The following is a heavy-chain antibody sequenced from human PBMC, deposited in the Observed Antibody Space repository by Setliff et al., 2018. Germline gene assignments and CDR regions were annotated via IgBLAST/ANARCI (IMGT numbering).Heavy chain of an antibody. CDR3: ATIYDSSGYYRPLGY. J-gene: IGHJ4*02. V-gene: IGHV1-46*01. CDR2: INPSSGRT. Sequence: ASVKVSCKASGYTFTSHYMHWVRQAPGLGLEWMGTINPSSGRTSYAQKFQGRVTMTRDTSTSTVYMDMSSLRSEDTAVYYCATIYDSSGYYRPLGYWGQGTLVTVSS. CDR1: GYTFTSHY. D-gene: IGHD3-22*01.